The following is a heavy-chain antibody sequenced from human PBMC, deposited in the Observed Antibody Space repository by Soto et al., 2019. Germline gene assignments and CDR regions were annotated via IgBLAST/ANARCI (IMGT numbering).Heavy chain of an antibody. CDR1: GFSLSDHY. D-gene: IGHD6-6*01. Sequence: PGGSLRLSCTASGFSLSDHYVDWVRQAPGKGLEWVAVMSSDEKIKQYADSVRGRFAISRDNSKNTLYLQMTSLRAEDTAIYYCARGLRSVLDYWGQGTLVTVSS. CDR2: MSSDEKIK. CDR3: ARGLRSVLDY. V-gene: IGHV3-33*08. J-gene: IGHJ4*02.